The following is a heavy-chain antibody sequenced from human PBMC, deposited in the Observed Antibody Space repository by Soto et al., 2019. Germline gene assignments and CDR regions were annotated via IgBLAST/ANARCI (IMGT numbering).Heavy chain of an antibody. CDR3: AKCALLWFGENYYYYYYMDV. CDR2: ISGSGGST. Sequence: PGGSLRLSCAASGFTFSSYAMSWVRQAPGKGLEWVSAISGSGGSTYYADSVKGRFTISRDNSKNTLYLQMNSLRAEDTAVYYCAKCALLWFGENYYYYYYMDVWGKGTTVTV. D-gene: IGHD3-10*01. CDR1: GFTFSSYA. J-gene: IGHJ6*03. V-gene: IGHV3-23*01.